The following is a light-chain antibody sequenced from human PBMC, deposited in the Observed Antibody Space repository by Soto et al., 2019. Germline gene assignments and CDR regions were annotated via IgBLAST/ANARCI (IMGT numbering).Light chain of an antibody. CDR2: DDN. CDR1: SSNIGGNS. J-gene: IGLJ1*01. Sequence: QSVLRQPPSVTSAPGHKVTISCSGSSSNIGGNSVSWYQQLPGTAPKLLIYDDNKRPSGIPDRFSGSKSGTSATLGITGFQTGDEPDYYCGSWDSRLTDYVFGTGTKVTVL. V-gene: IGLV1-51*01. CDR3: GSWDSRLTDYV.